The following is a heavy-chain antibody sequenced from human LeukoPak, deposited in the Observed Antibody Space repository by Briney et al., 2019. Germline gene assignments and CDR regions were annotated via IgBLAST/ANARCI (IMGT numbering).Heavy chain of an antibody. Sequence: GGSLRLSCAASGFTFSSYAMSWVRQAPGKGLEWVAVISYDGSNKYYADSVKGRFTISRDNSKNTLYLQMNSLRAEDTAVYYCAQDSSGYYYYFDYWGQGTLVTVSS. D-gene: IGHD3-22*01. CDR3: AQDSSGYYYYFDY. V-gene: IGHV3-30*18. J-gene: IGHJ4*02. CDR2: ISYDGSNK. CDR1: GFTFSSYA.